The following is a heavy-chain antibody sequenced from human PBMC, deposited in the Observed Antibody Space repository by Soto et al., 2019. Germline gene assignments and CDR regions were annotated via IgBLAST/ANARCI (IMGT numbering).Heavy chain of an antibody. J-gene: IGHJ4*02. V-gene: IGHV2-5*02. CDR2: IYWDDDT. Sequence: QITLKESGPTLVKPTQTLTLTCTFSGFSLSTSGVGVGWIRQPPGKALEWLALIYWDDDTRYTPSLKSRLTITKETSKNQVVLTMTNMDPVDTGTYYCTHVETTVTKLWGQGTLVTVSS. CDR3: THVETTVTKL. D-gene: IGHD4-17*01. CDR1: GFSLSTSGVG.